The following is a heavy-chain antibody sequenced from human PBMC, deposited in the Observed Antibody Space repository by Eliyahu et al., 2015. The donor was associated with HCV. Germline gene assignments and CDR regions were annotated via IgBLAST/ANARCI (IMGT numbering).Heavy chain of an antibody. V-gene: IGHV3-53*01. CDR3: ARATTVTTIFDY. Sequence: EVQLVESGGGLIQPGGSLRLXCAASGFTVSSNYIXWVRQAPGKGXGWVSILHSGGVTFYADSVQGRFTISRDDSKNTVYLQVSRLRVEDTAMYYCARATTVTTIFDYWGQGTLVTVSS. J-gene: IGHJ4*02. CDR2: LHSGGVT. D-gene: IGHD4-17*01. CDR1: GFTVSSNY.